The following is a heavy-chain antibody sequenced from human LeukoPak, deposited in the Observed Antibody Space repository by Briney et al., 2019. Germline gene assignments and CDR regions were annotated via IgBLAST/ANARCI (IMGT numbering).Heavy chain of an antibody. J-gene: IGHJ4*02. D-gene: IGHD4-17*01. CDR1: GYTFTGYY. V-gene: IGHV1-2*02. Sequence: GASVTVSCKASGYTFTGYYMHWVRQAPGQGLEWMGWINPNSGGTNYAQKFQGRVTMTRDTSISTAYMELSRLRSDDTAVYYCARADYGDYGSFDYWGQGTLVTVSS. CDR3: ARADYGDYGSFDY. CDR2: INPNSGGT.